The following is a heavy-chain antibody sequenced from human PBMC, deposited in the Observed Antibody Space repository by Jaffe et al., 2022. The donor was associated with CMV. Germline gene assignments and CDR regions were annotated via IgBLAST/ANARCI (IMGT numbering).Heavy chain of an antibody. CDR3: ARWGFLEWSDANWFDP. D-gene: IGHD3-3*01. CDR1: GFTFSSYW. V-gene: IGHV3-7*01. CDR2: IKQDGSEK. Sequence: EVQLVESGGGLVQPGGSLRLSCAASGFTFSSYWMSWVRQAPGKGLEWVANIKQDGSEKYYVDSVKGRFTISRDNAKNSLYLQMNSLRAEDTAVYYCARWGFLEWSDANWFDPWGQGTLVTVSS. J-gene: IGHJ5*02.